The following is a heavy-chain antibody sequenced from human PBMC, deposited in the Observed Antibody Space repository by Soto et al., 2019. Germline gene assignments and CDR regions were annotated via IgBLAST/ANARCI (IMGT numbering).Heavy chain of an antibody. CDR2: IYYSGST. Sequence: QVQLQESGPGLVKPSETLSLTCTVSGGSISSYYWSWIRQPPGKGLEWIGYIYYSGSTNYNPSLKSRVTISVDTSKNQFSLKLSSVTAADTAAYYCARRYGSCFDYWGQGTLVTVSS. V-gene: IGHV4-59*08. CDR3: ARRYGSCFDY. CDR1: GGSISSYY. D-gene: IGHD5-18*01. J-gene: IGHJ4*02.